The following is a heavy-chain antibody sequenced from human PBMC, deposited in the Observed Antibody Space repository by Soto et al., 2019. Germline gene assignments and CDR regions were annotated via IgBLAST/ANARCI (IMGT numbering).Heavy chain of an antibody. V-gene: IGHV3-33*01. CDR2: IWYDGSKK. CDR3: ASEYCSGGRCYYYGMDV. Sequence: QVQLVESGGGVVQPGRSLRLSCAASGFTFSSYGMHWVRQAPGKGLEWVAVIWYDGSKKYYADSVKGRFTISRDNSKNTLYLHVNSLRAEDTAVYYCASEYCSGGRCYYYGMDVWGQGTTVTVSS. CDR1: GFTFSSYG. D-gene: IGHD2-15*01. J-gene: IGHJ6*02.